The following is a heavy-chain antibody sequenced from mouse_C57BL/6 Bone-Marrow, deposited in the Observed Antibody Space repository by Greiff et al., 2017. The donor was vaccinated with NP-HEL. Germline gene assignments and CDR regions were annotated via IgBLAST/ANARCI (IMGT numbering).Heavy chain of an antibody. CDR2: IYPGDGDT. Sequence: QVQLQQSGPELVKPGASVKISCKASGYAFSSSWMNWVKQRPGKGLEWIGRIYPGDGDTNYNGKFKGKATLTADKSSSTAYFCAPITTVVATDYAMDYWGQGTSVTVSS. CDR1: GYAFSSSW. V-gene: IGHV1-82*01. J-gene: IGHJ4*01. D-gene: IGHD1-1*01. CDR3: Y.